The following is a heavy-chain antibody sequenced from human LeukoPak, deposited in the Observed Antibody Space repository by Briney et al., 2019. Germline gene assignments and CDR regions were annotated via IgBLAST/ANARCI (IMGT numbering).Heavy chain of an antibody. CDR3: ARAYGSGRSWYFDY. V-gene: IGHV3-21*01. Sequence: GGSLRLSCAASGFTFSSYGMHWVRQAPGKGLEWVSSISSSSSYIYYADSVKGRFTISRDTAKNSLYLQMNSLRAEDTAVYYCARAYGSGRSWYFDYWGQGTLVTVSS. D-gene: IGHD3-10*01. CDR2: ISSSSSYI. J-gene: IGHJ4*02. CDR1: GFTFSSYG.